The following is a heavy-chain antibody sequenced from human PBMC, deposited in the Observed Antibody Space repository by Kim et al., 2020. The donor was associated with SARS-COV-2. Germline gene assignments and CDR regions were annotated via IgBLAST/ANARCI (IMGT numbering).Heavy chain of an antibody. CDR3: ATAKTGTDSSGYYYYFDY. J-gene: IGHJ4*02. Sequence: LTSRVTISVDTSKNQFSLKVSSVTAADTAVYYCATAKTGTDSSGYYYYFDYWGQGTLVTVSS. V-gene: IGHV4-31*02. D-gene: IGHD3-22*01.